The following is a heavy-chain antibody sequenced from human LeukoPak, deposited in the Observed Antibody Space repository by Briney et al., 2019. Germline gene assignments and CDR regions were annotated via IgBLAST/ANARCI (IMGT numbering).Heavy chain of an antibody. CDR3: ARAITIFGVVTSYYYYGMDV. D-gene: IGHD3-3*01. J-gene: IGHJ6*02. V-gene: IGHV4-34*01. CDR1: GGSFSGYY. CDR2: INHSGST. Sequence: SETLSLTCAVYGGSFSGYYWSWIRQPPGKGLEWIGEINHSGSTNYNPSLKRRVTISVDTSKNQFSLKLSSVTAADTAVYYCARAITIFGVVTSYYYYGMDVWGQGTTVTVSS.